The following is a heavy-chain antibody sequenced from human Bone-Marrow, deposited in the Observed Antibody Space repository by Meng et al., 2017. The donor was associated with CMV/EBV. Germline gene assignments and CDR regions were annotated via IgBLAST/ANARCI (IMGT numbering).Heavy chain of an antibody. CDR1: GFTLSDYT. Sequence: GESLRLSCAASGFTLSDYTMQWVRQSPGKGLEWVALISYNGGFEYYSDSVKGRFTISRDNSKNRLYLRMDSLKTEDTAVYYCAREGGVRTAFDIWGQGTMVTVSS. CDR2: ISYNGGFE. D-gene: IGHD3-16*01. V-gene: IGHV3-30*04. CDR3: AREGGVRTAFDI. J-gene: IGHJ3*02.